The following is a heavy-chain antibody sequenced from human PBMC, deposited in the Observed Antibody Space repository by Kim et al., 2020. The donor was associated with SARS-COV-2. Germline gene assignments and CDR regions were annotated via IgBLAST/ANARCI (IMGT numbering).Heavy chain of an antibody. CDR1: GFTFSSYA. Sequence: GGSLRLSCAASGFTFSSYAMSWVRQAPGKGLEWVSAISGSGGSTYYADSVKGRFTISRDNSKNTLYLQMNSLRAEDTAVYYCAKDKWRRFGELLGCFDYWGQGTLVTVSS. V-gene: IGHV3-23*01. CDR2: ISGSGGST. J-gene: IGHJ4*02. D-gene: IGHD3-10*01. CDR3: AKDKWRRFGELLGCFDY.